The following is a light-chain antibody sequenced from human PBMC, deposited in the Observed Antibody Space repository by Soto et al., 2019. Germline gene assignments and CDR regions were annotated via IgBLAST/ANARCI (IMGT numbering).Light chain of an antibody. CDR1: QSVSSK. V-gene: IGKV3-15*01. CDR2: GAS. CDR3: QQYNNWPGT. J-gene: IGKJ1*01. Sequence: EIVLTQSPGTLSVSPGERATLSCRASQSVSSKLAWYQQKPGQAPRLLFYGASTGATGIPARFSGSGSETDFTLSISSLQSEDFGVYYCQQYNNWPGTVGQGTKVEIK.